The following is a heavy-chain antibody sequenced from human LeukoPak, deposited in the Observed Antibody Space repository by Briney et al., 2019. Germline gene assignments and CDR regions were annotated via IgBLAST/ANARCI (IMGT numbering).Heavy chain of an antibody. CDR2: IYYSGST. D-gene: IGHD1-26*01. CDR3: ARGWDSDAFDI. CDR1: GGSISSSSYY. J-gene: IGHJ3*02. V-gene: IGHV4-39*07. Sequence: SETLSLTCTVSGGSISSSSYYWGWIRQPPGKGLEWIGSIYYSGSTYYNPSLKSRVTISVDTSKNQFSLKLSSVTAADTAVYYCARGWDSDAFDIWGQGTMVTVSS.